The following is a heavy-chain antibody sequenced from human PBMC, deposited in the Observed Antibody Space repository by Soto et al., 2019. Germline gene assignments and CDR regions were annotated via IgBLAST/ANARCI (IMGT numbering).Heavy chain of an antibody. CDR1: GYTFTSYY. CDR3: AGGGVDTPMVGLSPFDY. V-gene: IGHV1-46*01. CDR2: INPSGGST. J-gene: IGHJ4*02. Sequence: ASVKVSCKASGYTFTSYYMHWVRQAPGQGLEWMGIINPSGGSTSYAQKFQGRVTMTRDTSTSTVYMELSSLRSEDTAVYYCAGGGVDTPMVGLSPFDYWGQGTLVTVSS. D-gene: IGHD5-18*01.